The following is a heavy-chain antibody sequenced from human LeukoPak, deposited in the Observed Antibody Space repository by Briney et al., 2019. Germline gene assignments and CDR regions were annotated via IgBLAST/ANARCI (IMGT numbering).Heavy chain of an antibody. J-gene: IGHJ6*02. CDR2: INAGNGNT. V-gene: IGHV1-3*01. CDR1: GYTFTSYA. D-gene: IGHD3-22*01. CDR3: ARDYYDSSGYLSRGHYGMDV. Sequence: GASVKVSCKASGYTFTSYAMHWVRQAPGQRLEWMGWINAGNGNTKYSQKFQGRVTITRDTSASTAYMELSSLRSEDTAVYYCARDYYDSSGYLSRGHYGMDVWGQGTTVTVSS.